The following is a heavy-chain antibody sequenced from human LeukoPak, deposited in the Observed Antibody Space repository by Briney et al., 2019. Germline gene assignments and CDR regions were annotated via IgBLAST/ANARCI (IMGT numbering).Heavy chain of an antibody. CDR1: GGTFSSYA. V-gene: IGHV1-69*05. J-gene: IGHJ4*02. Sequence: ASVKVPCKASGGTFSSYAISWVRQAPGQGLEWMGGIIPIFGTANYAQKFQGRVTITTDESTSTAYMELSSLRSEDTAVYYCARMATAMVTGYYFDYWGQGTLVTVSS. D-gene: IGHD5-18*01. CDR2: IIPIFGTA. CDR3: ARMATAMVTGYYFDY.